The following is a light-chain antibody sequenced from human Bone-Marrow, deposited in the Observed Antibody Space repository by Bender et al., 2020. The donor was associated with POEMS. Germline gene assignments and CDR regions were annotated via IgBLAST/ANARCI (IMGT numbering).Light chain of an antibody. CDR1: SSNIGASYD. V-gene: IGLV1-40*01. CDR3: QSHDDSLSGAI. CDR2: GNT. J-gene: IGLJ2*01. Sequence: QSVLTQPPPGQTVTVSCTGTSSNIGASYDVHWYQQLPGTAPKLLIYGNTHRASGVPGRFSASKSGTSASLAITGLQAEDEGHYYCQSHDDSLSGAIFGGGTHVTVL.